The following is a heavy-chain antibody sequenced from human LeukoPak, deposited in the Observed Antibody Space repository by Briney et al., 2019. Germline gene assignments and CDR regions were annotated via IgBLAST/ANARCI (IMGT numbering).Heavy chain of an antibody. CDR2: IGGSGDTT. CDR3: AKGDSNSRSGTYYMHV. CDR1: GFSFSSYA. D-gene: IGHD6-6*01. V-gene: IGHV3-23*01. J-gene: IGHJ6*03. Sequence: GGSLRLSCAASGFSFSSYAMSWVRHAPGKGLQWVSAIGGSGDTTYYADSVKGRFTISRDNSKITLDLQMNSLRADDTAVYYCAKGDSNSRSGTYYMHVWGKGTTVTVSS.